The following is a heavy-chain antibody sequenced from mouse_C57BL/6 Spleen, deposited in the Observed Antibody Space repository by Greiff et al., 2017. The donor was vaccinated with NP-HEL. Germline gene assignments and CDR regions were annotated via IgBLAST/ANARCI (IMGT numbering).Heavy chain of an antibody. V-gene: IGHV1-64*01. J-gene: IGHJ2*01. CDR1: GYTFTSYW. D-gene: IGHD1-1*01. Sequence: QVQLQQPGAELVKPGASVKLSCKASGYTFTSYWMHWVKQRPGQGLEWIGMIHPNSGSTNYNEKFKSKATLTVDKSSSTAYMQLSSLTSEDSAVYYCASYYYGSSYEGFDYWGQGTTLTFSS. CDR2: IHPNSGST. CDR3: ASYYYGSSYEGFDY.